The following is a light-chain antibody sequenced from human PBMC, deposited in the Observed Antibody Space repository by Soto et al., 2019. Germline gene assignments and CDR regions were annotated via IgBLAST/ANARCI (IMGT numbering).Light chain of an antibody. CDR2: DAS. Sequence: DIQLTQSPSTLSASVGDRVTLTCRASQSLNSRLAWYQQRPGKAPKLLIYDASTLESGVPSRFSGSGSGTEFPLTINNLQHDDIATYICQQYKSYSTFGRGTKVEIK. CDR1: QSLNSR. CDR3: QQYKSYST. V-gene: IGKV1-5*01. J-gene: IGKJ1*01.